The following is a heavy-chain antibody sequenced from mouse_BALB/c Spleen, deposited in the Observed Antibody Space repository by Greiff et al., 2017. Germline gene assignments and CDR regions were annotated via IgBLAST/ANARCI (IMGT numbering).Heavy chain of an antibody. CDR3: ARMTAYYYGSSYWYFDV. CDR2: IWWNDDK. D-gene: IGHD1-1*01. J-gene: IGHJ1*01. Sequence: QVQLKESGPGILQPSQTLSLTCSFSGFSLSTSGMSVGRIRQPSGKGLEWLAHIWWNDDKYYNPALKSRLTISKDTSNNQVFLKIASVVTADTATYYCARMTAYYYGSSYWYFDVWGAGTTVTVSS. V-gene: IGHV8-8*01. CDR1: GFSLSTSGMS.